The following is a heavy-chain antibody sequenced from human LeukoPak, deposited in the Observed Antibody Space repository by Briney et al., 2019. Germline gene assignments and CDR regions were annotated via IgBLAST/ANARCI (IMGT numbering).Heavy chain of an antibody. V-gene: IGHV4-59*01. CDR1: GGSISSYY. CDR2: IYYSGSN. D-gene: IGHD5-18*01. Sequence: SETLPLTCTVSGGSISSYYWSWIRQPPGKGLEWIGYIYYSGSNKYNPSLMSRVTISVDTSKNQFSLKLSSVTAADTAVYYCARAEGGYSYGHYYYYGMDVWGKGTTVTVSS. J-gene: IGHJ6*04. CDR3: ARAEGGYSYGHYYYYGMDV.